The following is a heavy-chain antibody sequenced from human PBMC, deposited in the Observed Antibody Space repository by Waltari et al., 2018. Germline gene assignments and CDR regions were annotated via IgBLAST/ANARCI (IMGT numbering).Heavy chain of an antibody. CDR3: ARGARRTTVTTGWWYFDL. D-gene: IGHD4-17*01. V-gene: IGHV3-74*01. J-gene: IGHJ2*01. CDR1: GFPYSMYW. Sequence: EVQLVESGGGLVQPGGSLRLSCAASGFPYSMYWMPWVRQAPGKGLVWVSRSNSDGSSTSYADSVKGRFTISKDNAKNTVYLQMNSLRAEDTAIYYCARGARRTTVTTGWWYFDLWGRGTLVTVSS. CDR2: SNSDGSST.